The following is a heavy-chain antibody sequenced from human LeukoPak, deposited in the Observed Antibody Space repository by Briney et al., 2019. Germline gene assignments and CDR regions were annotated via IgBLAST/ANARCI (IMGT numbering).Heavy chain of an antibody. CDR3: ARDLTAVADPDY. Sequence: ASVKVSCXASGYTFTGYYMHWVRQAPGQGLEWMGWINPNSGGTNYAQKFQGRVTMTRDTSISTAYMELSRLRSDDTAVYYCARDLTAVADPDYWGQRTLVTVSS. J-gene: IGHJ4*02. V-gene: IGHV1-2*02. D-gene: IGHD6-19*01. CDR2: INPNSGGT. CDR1: GYTFTGYY.